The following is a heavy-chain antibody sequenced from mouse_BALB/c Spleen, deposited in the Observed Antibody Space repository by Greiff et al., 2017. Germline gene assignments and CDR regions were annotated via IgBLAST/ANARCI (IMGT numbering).Heavy chain of an antibody. J-gene: IGHJ4*01. CDR3: AREGYYGSRRAMDY. CDR2: ISYDGSN. V-gene: IGHV3-6*02. D-gene: IGHD1-1*01. Sequence: EVKLVESGPGLVKPSQSLSLTCSVTGYSITSGYYWNWIRQFPGNKLEWMGYISYDGSNNYNPSLKNRISITRDTSKNQFFLKLNSVTTEDTATYDCAREGYYGSRRAMDYRGQRNSVTVSS. CDR1: GYSITSGYY.